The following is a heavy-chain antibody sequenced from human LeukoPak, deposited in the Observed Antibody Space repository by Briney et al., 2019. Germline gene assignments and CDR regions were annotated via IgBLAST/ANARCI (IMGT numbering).Heavy chain of an antibody. CDR2: IYYSGST. D-gene: IGHD3-10*01. V-gene: IGHV4-39*01. Sequence: WVRQVPGKGLEWIGSIYYSGSTYYNPSLKSRVTISVDTSKNQFSLKLSSVTAADTAVYYCARHRGPDAFDIWGQGTMVTVSS. CDR3: ARHRGPDAFDI. J-gene: IGHJ3*02.